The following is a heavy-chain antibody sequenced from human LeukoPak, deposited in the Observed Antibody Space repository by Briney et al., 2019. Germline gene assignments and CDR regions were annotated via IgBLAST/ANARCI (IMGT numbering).Heavy chain of an antibody. CDR1: GFTFSSYS. V-gene: IGHV3-48*04. Sequence: QPGGSLRLSCAASGFTFSSYSMNWVRQAPGKGLEWVSFISSSCDTIHYADSVMGRFTISRDNAKNSLFLQMNSLRAEDTAVYYCARDGSGWSRNWGQGTLVTVSS. D-gene: IGHD6-19*01. CDR3: ARDGSGWSRN. J-gene: IGHJ4*02. CDR2: ISSSCDTI.